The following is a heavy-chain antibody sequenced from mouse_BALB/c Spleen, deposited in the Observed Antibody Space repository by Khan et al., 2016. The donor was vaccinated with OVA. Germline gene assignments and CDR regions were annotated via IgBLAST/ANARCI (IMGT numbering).Heavy chain of an antibody. CDR2: IWAGGST. CDR1: GFSLTTYG. Sequence: VQLQESGPGLVAPSQSLSITCTVSGFSLTTYGIHWVRQPPGQGLEWLGVIWAGGSTKYNSALMSRLGISKDNSKSHVFLKMNSLHIDDTAVYYCARYSYRYDAWFAYWGHGTLVTVSA. CDR3: ARYSYRYDAWFAY. V-gene: IGHV2-9*02. D-gene: IGHD2-14*01. J-gene: IGHJ3*01.